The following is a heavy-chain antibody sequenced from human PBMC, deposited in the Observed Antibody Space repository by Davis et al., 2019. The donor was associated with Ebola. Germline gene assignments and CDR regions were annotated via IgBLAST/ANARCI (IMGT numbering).Heavy chain of an antibody. CDR1: GGSISSYY. CDR2: IYTSGST. V-gene: IGHV4-4*07. Sequence: PSETLSLTCTVSGGSISSYYWRWIRQPAGKGLEWIGRIYTSGSTNYNPSLKSRVTISVDTSKNQFSLKLSSVTAADTAVYYCARGPGCSSTSCYRMAGWFDPWGQGTLVTVSS. CDR3: ARGPGCSSTSCYRMAGWFDP. J-gene: IGHJ5*02. D-gene: IGHD2-2*02.